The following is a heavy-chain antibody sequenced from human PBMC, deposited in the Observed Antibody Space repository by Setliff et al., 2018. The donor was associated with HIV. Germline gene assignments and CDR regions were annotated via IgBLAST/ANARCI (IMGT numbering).Heavy chain of an antibody. CDR1: GASIYSGDYS. Sequence: SETLSLTCTVSGASIYSGDYSWSWVRQHPGRGLEWIGYTYFSGSTYYNPSLKSRVVISVDTSKNQFSLKLSSVTAADTAVYYCAVAYCGGDCYWITPYYFDYWGQGTLVTVSS. J-gene: IGHJ4*02. CDR2: TYFSGST. V-gene: IGHV4-30-4*08. D-gene: IGHD2-21*02. CDR3: AVAYCGGDCYWITPYYFDY.